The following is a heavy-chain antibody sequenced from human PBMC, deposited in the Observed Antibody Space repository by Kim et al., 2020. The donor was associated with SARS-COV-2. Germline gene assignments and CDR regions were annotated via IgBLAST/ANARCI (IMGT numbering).Heavy chain of an antibody. CDR1: GGSISSSNW. D-gene: IGHD2-15*01. V-gene: IGHV4-4*02. J-gene: IGHJ6*02. CDR3: ARDLVLVVDYYYGMDV. CDR2: IYHSGST. Sequence: SETLSLTCAVSGGSISSSNWWSWVRQPPGKGLEWIGEIYHSGSTNYNPSLKSRVTISVDKSKNQLSLKLSSVTAADTAVYYCARDLVLVVDYYYGMDVWGQGTTVTVSS.